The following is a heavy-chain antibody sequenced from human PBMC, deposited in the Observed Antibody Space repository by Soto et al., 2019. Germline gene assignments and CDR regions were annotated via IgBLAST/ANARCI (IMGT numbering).Heavy chain of an antibody. D-gene: IGHD6-19*01. J-gene: IGHJ3*02. CDR3: ARAPIAVAGTGAFDI. CDR2: INPNSGGT. CDR1: GYTFTCYY. V-gene: IGHV1-2*02. Sequence: XSVKVSCKASGYTFTCYYMHWVRQAPGQGLEWMGWINPNSGGTNYAQKFQGRVTMTRDTSISTAYMELSRLRSDDTAVYYCARAPIAVAGTGAFDIWGQGTMVTVSS.